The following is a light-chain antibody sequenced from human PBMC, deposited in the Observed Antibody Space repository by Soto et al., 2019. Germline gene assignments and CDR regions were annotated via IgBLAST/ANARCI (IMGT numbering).Light chain of an antibody. V-gene: IGKV1-39*01. Sequence: DIQMTQSPSSLSASVGDRVTITCRASQSINTYLNWYQQKPGKAPKLLLYAASSLQSVVPSRFSGSGSGTYFTLTIGSLQPEDFATYYCQESYSHSRTFGPGTKVDI. J-gene: IGKJ3*01. CDR1: QSINTY. CDR3: QESYSHSRT. CDR2: AAS.